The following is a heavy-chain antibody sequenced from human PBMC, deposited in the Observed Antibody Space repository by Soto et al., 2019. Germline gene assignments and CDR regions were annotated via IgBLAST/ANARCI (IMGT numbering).Heavy chain of an antibody. CDR3: ATGRPYYDFWSGYYY. D-gene: IGHD3-3*01. V-gene: IGHV3-30-3*01. CDR2: ISYDGSNK. CDR1: GFTVSSYA. J-gene: IGHJ4*02. Sequence: PGGSLRLSCAASGFTVSSYAMHWVRQAPGKGLEWVAVISYDGSNKYYADSVKGRFTISRDNSKNTLYLQMNSLRAEDTAVYYCATGRPYYDFWSGYYYWGQGTLVTVSS.